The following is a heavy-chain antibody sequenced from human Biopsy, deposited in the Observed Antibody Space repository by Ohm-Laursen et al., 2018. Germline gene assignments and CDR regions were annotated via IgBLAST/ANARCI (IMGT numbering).Heavy chain of an antibody. V-gene: IGHV4-61*01. Sequence: SDTLSLTCTVSGGSVSDSFHFWSWIRQPPGKGLEWIGDVYYSGTTNYNPSLKGRLTISVDTSKNQFSLNLNSVTAADTAVYFCARDVKRYCSGTSCYSGYFGMDVWGQGTTVTVSS. J-gene: IGHJ6*02. CDR3: ARDVKRYCSGTSCYSGYFGMDV. CDR2: VYYSGTT. CDR1: GGSVSDSFHF. D-gene: IGHD2-2*01.